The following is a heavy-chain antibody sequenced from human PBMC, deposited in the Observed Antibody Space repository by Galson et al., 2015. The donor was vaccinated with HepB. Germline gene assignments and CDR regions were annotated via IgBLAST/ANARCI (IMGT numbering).Heavy chain of an antibody. CDR1: GFTFSSYG. V-gene: IGHV3-30*03. D-gene: IGHD6-13*01. CDR3: AILSRIAAAGTGYDY. Sequence: SLRLSCAASGFTFSSYGMHWVRQAPGKGLEWVAVISYDGSNKYYADSVKGRFTISRDNSKNTLYLQMNSLRAEDTAVYYCAILSRIAAAGTGYDYWG. CDR2: ISYDGSNK. J-gene: IGHJ4*01.